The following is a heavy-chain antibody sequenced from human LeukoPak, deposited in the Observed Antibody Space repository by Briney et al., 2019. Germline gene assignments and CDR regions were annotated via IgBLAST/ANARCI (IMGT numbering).Heavy chain of an antibody. D-gene: IGHD3-10*01. Sequence: PSEALSLTCTVSGGSISSSFYYWAWIRQPPGKGPEWIGSFYYTGSTYYNPSLKSRVTISVDTSKNQFSLNLDSVTAADTAVYYCARLSGSGTFYRRYFDSWGQGTLVTVSS. CDR2: FYYTGST. CDR3: ARLSGSGTFYRRYFDS. V-gene: IGHV4-39*01. J-gene: IGHJ4*02. CDR1: GGSISSSFYY.